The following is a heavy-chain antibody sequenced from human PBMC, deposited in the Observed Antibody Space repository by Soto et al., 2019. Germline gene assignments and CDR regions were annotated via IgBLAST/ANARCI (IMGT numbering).Heavy chain of an antibody. CDR2: INPSGGST. J-gene: IGHJ5*02. Sequence: ASVKVSCKASGYTFTSYYMHWVRQAPGQGLEWMGIINPSGGSTSYAQKFQGRVTMTTDTSTSTVYMELSSLRSEDTAVYYCARGRGIQLLTDRCWFDPWGQGTLVTVSS. CDR3: ARGRGIQLLTDRCWFDP. D-gene: IGHD2-2*01. V-gene: IGHV1-46*01. CDR1: GYTFTSYY.